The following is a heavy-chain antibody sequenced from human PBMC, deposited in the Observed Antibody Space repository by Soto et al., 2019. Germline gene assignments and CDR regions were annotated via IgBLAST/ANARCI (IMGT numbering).Heavy chain of an antibody. CDR1: SGSISSTNW. V-gene: IGHV4-4*02. J-gene: IGHJ4*02. CDR3: VKEGSGWSYLDH. Sequence: QVQLQESGPGLVKPSGTLSLSCVVSSGSISSTNWWSWVRQPPGRGLEWIGAIYHSGSINYNPSLRSRATISVDKSKNQLSLNLISVTAADTAVYFCVKEGSGWSYLDHWGQGILVTVSS. CDR2: IYHSGSI. D-gene: IGHD6-19*01.